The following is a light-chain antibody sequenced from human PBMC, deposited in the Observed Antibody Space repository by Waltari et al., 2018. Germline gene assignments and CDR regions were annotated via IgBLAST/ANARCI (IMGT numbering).Light chain of an antibody. J-gene: IGKJ1*01. V-gene: IGKV1-5*01. Sequence: IQMTQSPSTLSASVGDRVTITCRASQCIGPKLAWYRQKPGKAPNLLSYDVSSFESGVPSRFTGSGSGTEFTLTISNLQPDDFATYYCQHYYTSSWTFGQGTKVEIK. CDR1: QCIGPK. CDR2: DVS. CDR3: QHYYTSSWT.